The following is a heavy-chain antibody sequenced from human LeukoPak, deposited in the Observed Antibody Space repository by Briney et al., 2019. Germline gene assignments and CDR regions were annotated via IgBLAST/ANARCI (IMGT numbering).Heavy chain of an antibody. D-gene: IGHD1-26*01. Sequence: ASVKVSCKASGYTFTSYAMHWVRQAPGQRLEWMGWINAGNGNTKYSQEFQGRVTITRNTSISTAYMELSSLRSEDTAVYYCARGIGSYVYDAFDIWGQGTMVTVSS. CDR1: GYTFTSYA. CDR2: INAGNGNT. CDR3: ARGIGSYVYDAFDI. V-gene: IGHV1-3*03. J-gene: IGHJ3*02.